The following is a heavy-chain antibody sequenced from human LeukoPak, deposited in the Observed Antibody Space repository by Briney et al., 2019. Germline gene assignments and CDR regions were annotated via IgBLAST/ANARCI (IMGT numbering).Heavy chain of an antibody. CDR3: VSLGYCSTSSCQP. V-gene: IGHV3-74*01. D-gene: IGHD2-2*01. J-gene: IGHJ4*02. CDR1: GFTLSNYL. CDR2: ITSDGSST. Sequence: PGGSLRLSCAASGFTLSNYLMHWVRQAPGKGLVWVSRITSDGSSTHYADSVKGRFTISRDNAKNTLYLQMNSLTAEDTAAYYCVSLGYCSTSSCQPWGQGTLVTVSS.